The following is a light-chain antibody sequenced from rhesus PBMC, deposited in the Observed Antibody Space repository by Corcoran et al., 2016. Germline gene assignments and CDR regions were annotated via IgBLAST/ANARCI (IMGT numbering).Light chain of an antibody. CDR2: DAS. CDR1: QSVSSS. V-gene: IGKV3-35*01. CDR3: QQYSNWPQT. J-gene: IGKJ1*01. Sequence: EIVLTQSPATLSLSPGERATLSCRASQSVSSSLAWYQQKPGQAPRLLIYDASSRAPGIPDRFSGNGSWTDFTLTISSLEPEDVGVYYCQQYSNWPQTFGQGTKVEIK.